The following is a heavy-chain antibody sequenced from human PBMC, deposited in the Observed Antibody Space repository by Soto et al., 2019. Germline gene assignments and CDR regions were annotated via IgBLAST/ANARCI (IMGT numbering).Heavy chain of an antibody. V-gene: IGHV3-23*01. CDR2: ISGSGGST. J-gene: IGHJ6*02. Sequence: EVQLLESGGGLVHPGGSLRLSCAASGFTFSSYAMSWVRQAPGKGLEWVSAISGSGGSTYYADSVKGRFTISRDNSKNTLYLQMNSLRAEDTAVYYCAKDGDPLQSDYYYYGMDVWGQGTTVTVSS. CDR3: AKDGDPLQSDYYYYGMDV. D-gene: IGHD4-17*01. CDR1: GFTFSSYA.